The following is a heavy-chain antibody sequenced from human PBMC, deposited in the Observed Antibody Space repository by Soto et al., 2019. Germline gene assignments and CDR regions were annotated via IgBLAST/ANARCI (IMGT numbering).Heavy chain of an antibody. CDR3: ARDAQAVAGTTNAFDI. CDR1: GFTFSSYS. CDR2: ISSSSSYI. Sequence: GGSLRLSCAASGFTFSSYSMNWVRQAPGKGLEWVSSISSSSSYIYYADSVKGRFTISRDNAKNSLYLQMNSLRAEDTAVYYCARDAQAVAGTTNAFDIWGQGTMVTVSS. D-gene: IGHD6-19*01. J-gene: IGHJ3*02. V-gene: IGHV3-21*01.